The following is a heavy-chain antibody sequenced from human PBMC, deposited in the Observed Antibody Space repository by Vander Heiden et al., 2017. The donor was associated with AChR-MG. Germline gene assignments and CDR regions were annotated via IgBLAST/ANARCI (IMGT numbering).Heavy chain of an antibody. V-gene: IGHV3-9*01. CDR2: ISWNSGSI. Sequence: EVQLVESGGGLVQPGRSLSIPCAASGCTFDDYAMHWVRQAPGKGLEWVSGISWNSGSIGYADSVKGRFTISRDNAKNSLYLQMNSLRAEDTALYYCAKVALMVRGVTGAFDIWGQGTMVTVSS. CDR3: AKVALMVRGVTGAFDI. J-gene: IGHJ3*02. CDR1: GCTFDDYA. D-gene: IGHD3-10*01.